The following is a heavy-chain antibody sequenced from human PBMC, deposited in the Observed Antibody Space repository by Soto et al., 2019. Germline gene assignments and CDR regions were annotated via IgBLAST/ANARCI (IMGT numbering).Heavy chain of an antibody. CDR1: GYTFTSYD. D-gene: IGHD6-19*01. Sequence: ASVKVSCKASGYTFTSYDINWVRQATGQGLEWMGWMNPNSGNTGYAQKFQGRVTMTRNTSISTAYMELSSLRSEDTAVYYCARGSFLAVAGLRNWFDPWGQGTLVTVS. CDR3: ARGSFLAVAGLRNWFDP. J-gene: IGHJ5*02. CDR2: MNPNSGNT. V-gene: IGHV1-8*01.